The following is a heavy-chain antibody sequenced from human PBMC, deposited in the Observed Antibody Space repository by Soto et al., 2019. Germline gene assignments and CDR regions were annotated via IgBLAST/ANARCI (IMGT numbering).Heavy chain of an antibody. CDR3: ARRKGDYYDSSGYHYYFDY. CDR2: INPNSGGT. Sequence: VASVKVSCKASGYTFTDYYVHWVRQAPGQGLEWMGWINPNSGGTKSAQKFQGRVTTTRDTSISTAYMELSRLRSDDTAVYYCARRKGDYYDSSGYHYYFDYWGQGTLVTVSS. J-gene: IGHJ4*02. D-gene: IGHD3-22*01. V-gene: IGHV1-2*02. CDR1: GYTFTDYY.